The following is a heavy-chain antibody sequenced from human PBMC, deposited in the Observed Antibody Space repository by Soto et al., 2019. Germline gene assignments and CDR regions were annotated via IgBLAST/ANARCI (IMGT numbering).Heavy chain of an antibody. Sequence: EVQLLESGGGLVQPGGSLRLSCVVSGFTFSSYAMSWVRQAPGQGLEWVSTIKYRDDTTSYADSVKGRFAISRDISKKTLYLQMNSMRAEDTAVYYCAKAADSGSLGAFDIWVQGTMVTVSS. V-gene: IGHV3-23*01. D-gene: IGHD1-26*01. CDR3: AKAADSGSLGAFDI. CDR2: IKYRDDTT. CDR1: GFTFSSYA. J-gene: IGHJ3*02.